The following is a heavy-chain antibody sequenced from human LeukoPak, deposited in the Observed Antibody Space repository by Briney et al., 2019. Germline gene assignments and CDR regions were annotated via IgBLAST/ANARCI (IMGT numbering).Heavy chain of an antibody. D-gene: IGHD2-15*01. CDR3: ARASRYCSGGSCYSPYYYYGMDV. CDR1: GFTFKSYG. J-gene: IGHJ6*02. Sequence: GRSLRLSCAASGFTFKSYGMHWVRQAPGRGPEWVAVMSHDGSNTYYADSVKGRFTSSRDNSKNTLYLQMNTLRYEDTAVYYCARASRYCSGGSCYSPYYYYGMDVWGQGTTVTVSS. V-gene: IGHV3-30*03. CDR2: MSHDGSNT.